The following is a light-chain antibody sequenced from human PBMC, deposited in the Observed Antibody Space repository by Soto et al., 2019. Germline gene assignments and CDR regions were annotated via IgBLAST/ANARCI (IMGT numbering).Light chain of an antibody. Sequence: QSAPTQPASVSGSPGQSITISCTGTSSDIGGYKYVSWYQQHPGKVPKLLIFDVNNRPSGVSDRFSGSKSGNTASLTITGLQAEDEAEYYCCSYTSSTSLIFGGGTKVTVL. J-gene: IGLJ1*01. CDR1: SSDIGGYKY. CDR2: DVN. V-gene: IGLV2-14*03. CDR3: CSYTSSTSLI.